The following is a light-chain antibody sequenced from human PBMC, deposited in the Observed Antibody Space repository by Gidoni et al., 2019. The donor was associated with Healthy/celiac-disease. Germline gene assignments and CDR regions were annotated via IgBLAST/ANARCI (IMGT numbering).Light chain of an antibody. CDR1: QSISSW. V-gene: IGKV1-5*01. J-gene: IGKJ5*01. CDR3: QQYNSYPTFP. CDR2: DAS. Sequence: GDRVTITCRASQSISSWLAWYQQKPGKAPKLLIYDASNLESGVPSRFSGSGSGTELTLTISSLQPDDFATYYGQQYNSYPTFPFGQGTRLEIK.